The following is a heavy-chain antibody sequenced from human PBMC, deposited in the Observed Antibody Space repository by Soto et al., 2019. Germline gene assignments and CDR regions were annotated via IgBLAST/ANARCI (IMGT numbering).Heavy chain of an antibody. CDR2: VNPDSGKT. CDR3: ARGNWFDP. CDR1: GYTFITYD. J-gene: IGHJ5*02. V-gene: IGHV1-8*01. Sequence: QVQLVQSGAEVKKPGASVKVSCKASGYTFITYDINWVRQATGQGLEWVGWVNPDSGKTDYARKFQGRVTMARNTSISTVYMELSALRSKDTAVYYCARGNWFDPWGQGTLVTVSS.